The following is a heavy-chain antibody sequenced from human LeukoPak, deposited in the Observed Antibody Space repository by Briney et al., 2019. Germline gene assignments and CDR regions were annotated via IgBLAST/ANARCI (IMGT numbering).Heavy chain of an antibody. D-gene: IGHD2-2*01. Sequence: ASVKVSCKASGYTFTSYGISWVRQAPGQGLEWMGWISAYNGNTNYAQKLQGRVTMTTDTSTSTAYMELRSLRSDDTAVYYCARDLWVVRVVPAATVASFDYWGQGTLVTVSS. CDR2: ISAYNGNT. V-gene: IGHV1-18*01. CDR1: GYTFTSYG. CDR3: ARDLWVVRVVPAATVASFDY. J-gene: IGHJ4*02.